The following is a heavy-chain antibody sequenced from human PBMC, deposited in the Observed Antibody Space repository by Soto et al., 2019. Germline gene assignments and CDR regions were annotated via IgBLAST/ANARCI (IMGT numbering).Heavy chain of an antibody. V-gene: IGHV1-69*13. CDR3: ARGYYYDSSGYSKFDY. CDR1: GGTFSSYA. D-gene: IGHD3-22*01. CDR2: IIPIFGTA. J-gene: IGHJ4*02. Sequence: SVKVSCKASGGTFSSYAISWVRQAPGQGLEWMGGIIPIFGTANYAQKFQSRVTITADESTSTAYMELSSLRSEDTAVYYCARGYYYDSSGYSKFDYWGQGTPVTVSS.